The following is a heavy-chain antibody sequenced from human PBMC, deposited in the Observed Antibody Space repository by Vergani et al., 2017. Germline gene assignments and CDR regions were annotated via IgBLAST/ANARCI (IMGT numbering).Heavy chain of an antibody. Sequence: QVQLQESGPGLVKPSQTLSLTCTVSGGSISSGSYYWSWIRPPAGKGLEWIGRIYTSGSTNYNPSLKSRVTISVETSKNQFSLKLSSVTAADTAVYYCAGREAPGYSYGYYYGMDVWGQGTTVTVSS. D-gene: IGHD5-18*01. J-gene: IGHJ6*02. V-gene: IGHV4-61*02. CDR2: IYTSGST. CDR3: AGREAPGYSYGYYYGMDV. CDR1: GGSISSGSYY.